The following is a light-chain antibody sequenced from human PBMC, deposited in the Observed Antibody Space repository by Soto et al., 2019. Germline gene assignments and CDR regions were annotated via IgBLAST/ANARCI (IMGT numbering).Light chain of an antibody. CDR1: QRVSSN. CDR3: LQYHHWPCT. CDR2: GAS. J-gene: IGKJ4*01. V-gene: IGKV3-15*01. Sequence: EIVMTQSPATLSLSPGERATLSCRASQRVSSNLAWYQQKPGQAPRLLIYGASTGATGIPARFSGSGSGTDFTLTISSLQSEDFAVYYCLQYHHWPCTFGGGTKV.